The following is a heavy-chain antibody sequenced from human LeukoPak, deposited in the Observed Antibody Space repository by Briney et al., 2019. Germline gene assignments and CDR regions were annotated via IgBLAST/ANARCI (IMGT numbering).Heavy chain of an antibody. CDR3: ATGRSMPT. CDR1: GFTFSSYA. Sequence: GGSLRLSCAASGFTFSSYAMSWVRQAPGKGLEWVASINEDGSQKQYVDSVKGRFTISRDNAKNSLYLQVNSLRAEDTAVYYCATGRSMPTWGQGTLVTVSS. J-gene: IGHJ5*02. CDR2: INEDGSQK. D-gene: IGHD2-2*01. V-gene: IGHV3-7*01.